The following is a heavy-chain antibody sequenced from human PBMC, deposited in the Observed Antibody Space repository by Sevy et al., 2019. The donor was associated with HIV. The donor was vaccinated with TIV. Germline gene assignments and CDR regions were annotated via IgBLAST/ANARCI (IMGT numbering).Heavy chain of an antibody. D-gene: IGHD1-26*01. Sequence: ASVKVSCKVSGYTLTELSMHWVRQAPGKGLEWMGGFDPEDGETIYAQKFQGRVTMTEDTSTEPAYMELSSLGSEDTAVYYCATPSSGSYSDFDYWGQGTLVTVSS. CDR3: ATPSSGSYSDFDY. CDR2: FDPEDGET. CDR1: GYTLTELS. J-gene: IGHJ4*02. V-gene: IGHV1-24*01.